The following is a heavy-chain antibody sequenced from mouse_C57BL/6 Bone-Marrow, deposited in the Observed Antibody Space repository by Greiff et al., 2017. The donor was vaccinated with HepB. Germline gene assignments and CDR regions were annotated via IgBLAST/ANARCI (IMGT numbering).Heavy chain of an antibody. Sequence: VQLQQSGTVLARPGASVKMSCKTSGYTFTSYWMHWVKQRPGQGLEWIGAIYPGNSDTSYNQKFKGKAKLTAVTSASTAYMELSSLTNEDSAVYYGTRYYYGSSLYFDVWGTGTTVTVSS. CDR3: TRYYYGSSLYFDV. V-gene: IGHV1-5*01. J-gene: IGHJ1*03. CDR1: GYTFTSYW. CDR2: IYPGNSDT. D-gene: IGHD1-1*01.